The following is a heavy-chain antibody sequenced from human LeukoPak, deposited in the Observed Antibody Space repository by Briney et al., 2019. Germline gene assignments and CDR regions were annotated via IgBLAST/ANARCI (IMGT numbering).Heavy chain of an antibody. CDR2: INLDGSEI. J-gene: IGHJ4*02. D-gene: IGHD3-22*01. CDR1: GFVFGHSW. Sequence: GGSLGLSCEASGFVFGHSWMSWVRRAPGKGLEWVANINLDGSEINYLDSLTGRLTISRDNAKDSLYLQMNGLRAEDTAVYFCVRDRGYSTFDYWGQGTLVTVSS. V-gene: IGHV3-7*03. CDR3: VRDRGYSTFDY.